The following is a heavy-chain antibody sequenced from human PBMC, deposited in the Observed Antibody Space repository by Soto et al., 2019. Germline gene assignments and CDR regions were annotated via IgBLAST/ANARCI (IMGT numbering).Heavy chain of an antibody. J-gene: IGHJ5*02. CDR3: ARAAYYSDSSGYYSNWFDP. V-gene: IGHV1-3*01. CDR2: INAGNGNT. Sequence: SEKDSCKASGYTFTSYAMHWGRQAPVQRLEWMGWINAGNGNTKYSQKFQGRVTITRDTSASTAYMELSSLRSEDTAVYYCARAAYYSDSSGYYSNWFDPWGQGTLVTVSS. CDR1: GYTFTSYA. D-gene: IGHD3-22*01.